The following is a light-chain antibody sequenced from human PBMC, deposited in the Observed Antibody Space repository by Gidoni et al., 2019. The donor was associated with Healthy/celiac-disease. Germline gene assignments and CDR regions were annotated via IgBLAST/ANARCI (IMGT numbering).Light chain of an antibody. J-gene: IGLJ3*02. CDR1: ALPKQY. CDR3: RSADSSGLSEV. CDR2: KDS. V-gene: IGLV3-25*03. Sequence: SYELTQPPPVSVSPGQTARITCSGDALPKQYAYGYQQKPGQAPVLVIYKDSERPSGIPERFSGSSSGTTVTLTISGVQAEDEADYYCRSADSSGLSEVFGGGTKLTVL.